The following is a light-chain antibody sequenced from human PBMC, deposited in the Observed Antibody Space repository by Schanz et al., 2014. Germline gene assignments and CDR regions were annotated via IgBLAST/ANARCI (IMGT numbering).Light chain of an antibody. Sequence: QSVLTQPPSASGTPGQRVTISCSGSSSNIGSNTVNWYQQLPGTAPKLLIYSNNQRPSGVPDRFSGSKSGTSASLAISGLQSEDEAAYYCAAWDDSLNNWLFGGGTKLTVL. V-gene: IGLV1-44*01. CDR1: SSNIGSNT. J-gene: IGLJ3*02. CDR2: SNN. CDR3: AAWDDSLNNWL.